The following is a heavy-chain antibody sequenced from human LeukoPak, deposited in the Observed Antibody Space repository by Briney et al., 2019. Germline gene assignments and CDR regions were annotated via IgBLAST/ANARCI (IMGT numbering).Heavy chain of an antibody. V-gene: IGHV1-69*04. CDR2: IVPIDDIA. D-gene: IGHD3-10*01. CDR1: GYTFTSYG. J-gene: IGHJ5*02. Sequence: GASVKVSCKASGYTFTSYGISWVRQAPGQGLEWMGRIVPIDDIANYAQKFQGRVTITADKSTSTAYMELSSLRSDDTAVYYCASHYYYGSGSYDNWFDPWGQGTLVTVSS. CDR3: ASHYYYGSGSYDNWFDP.